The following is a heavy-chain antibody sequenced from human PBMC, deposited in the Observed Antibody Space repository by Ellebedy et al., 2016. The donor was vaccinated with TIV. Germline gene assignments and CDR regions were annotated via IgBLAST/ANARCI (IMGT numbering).Heavy chain of an antibody. Sequence: GGSLRLSCAASGFTVSSNYMSWVRQAPGKGLEWVSIIYSGGSTDYADSVKGRFTISRDNSKNTLYLQMNSLRAEDTAVYYCAISGSDHYLDYWGQGTLVTVSS. D-gene: IGHD5-12*01. CDR1: GFTVSSNY. CDR2: IYSGGST. CDR3: AISGSDHYLDY. V-gene: IGHV3-53*01. J-gene: IGHJ4*02.